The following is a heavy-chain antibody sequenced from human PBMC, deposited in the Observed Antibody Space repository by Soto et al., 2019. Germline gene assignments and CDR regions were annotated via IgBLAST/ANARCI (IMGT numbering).Heavy chain of an antibody. J-gene: IGHJ4*02. CDR3: ARELLRFSASNFDY. Sequence: SETLSLTCTVSGGSISSGGYYWSWIRQHPGKGLEWIGYIYYSGSTYYNPSLKSRVTISVDTSKNQFSLKLSSVTAADTAVYYCARELLRFSASNFDYWGQGTLVTVSS. D-gene: IGHD3-3*01. V-gene: IGHV4-31*03. CDR1: GGSISSGGYY. CDR2: IYYSGST.